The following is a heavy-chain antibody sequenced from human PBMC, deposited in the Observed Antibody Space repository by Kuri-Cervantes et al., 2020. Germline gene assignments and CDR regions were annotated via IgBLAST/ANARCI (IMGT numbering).Heavy chain of an antibody. D-gene: IGHD3-22*01. V-gene: IGHV3-30-3*01. CDR3: ARDTYDSSGLDY. J-gene: IGHJ4*02. CDR2: VSYDGSNK. CDR1: GFTFSSYA. Sequence: SCAASGFTFSSYAMHWVRQAPGKGLEWVAVVSYDGSNKYYADSVKGRFTISRDNSKNTLYLQMNSLRAEDTAVYYCARDTYDSSGLDYWGQGTLVTVSS.